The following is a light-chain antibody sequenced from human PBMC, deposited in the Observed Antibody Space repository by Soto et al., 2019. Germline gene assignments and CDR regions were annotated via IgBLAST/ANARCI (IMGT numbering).Light chain of an antibody. J-gene: IGKJ1*01. CDR1: QSVSSTY. CDR3: HQYASSPWT. CDR2: DAS. Sequence: EIVLTQSPGTLSLSPGDRATLSCRASQSVSSTYLAWYQQKPGQAPRLLIYDASTRATGIPVRFSGSGSGTDVTLTISGLEAEDFAVYYCHQYASSPWTFGQGVKVEIK. V-gene: IGKV3-20*01.